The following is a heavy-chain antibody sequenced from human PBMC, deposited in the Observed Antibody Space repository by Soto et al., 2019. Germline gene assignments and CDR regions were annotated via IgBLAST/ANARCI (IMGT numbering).Heavy chain of an antibody. V-gene: IGHV3-30*18. CDR1: GFTFSDYA. CDR3: AKCQSPMVRGVIEAFDY. J-gene: IGHJ4*02. CDR2: VSHDGRNT. D-gene: IGHD3-10*01. Sequence: PGGSLRLSCAASGFTFSDYAMHWVGQAPGKGLEWVAVVSHDGRNTHYADSVKGRFTISRDSSKNTVSLEMTSLRAEDTAVYYCAKCQSPMVRGVIEAFDYWGQGTLVTVSS.